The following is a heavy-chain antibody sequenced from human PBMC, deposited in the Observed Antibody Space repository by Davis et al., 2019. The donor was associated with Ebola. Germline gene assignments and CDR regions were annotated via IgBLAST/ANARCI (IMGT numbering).Heavy chain of an antibody. CDR2: IIPILGIA. V-gene: IGHV1-69*02. J-gene: IGHJ4*02. CDR3: AHLGPQRYCSGGGCHGYLDY. D-gene: IGHD2-15*01. CDR1: GGTFSSYT. Sequence: SVKVSCKASGGTFSSYTISWVRQAPGQGLEWMGRIIPILGIANYAQKFQGRVTITADESTRTAYMELNGLSSEDTAVYYCAHLGPQRYCSGGGCHGYLDYWGQGTLVTVSS.